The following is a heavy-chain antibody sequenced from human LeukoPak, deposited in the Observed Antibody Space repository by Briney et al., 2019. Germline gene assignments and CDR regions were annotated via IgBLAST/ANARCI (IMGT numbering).Heavy chain of an antibody. Sequence: RTSETLSLTCGVSGGSFNSDDYYWNWIRQPPGRGLEWIGYIYYGGNINYNPSLRSQVTISMDTSKNQFSLKVNSVTAADTAVYFCASGPRNYYYSGSYHYWGQGTLVTVSS. CDR3: ASGPRNYYYSGSYHY. D-gene: IGHD3-10*01. CDR1: GGSFNSDDYY. CDR2: IYYGGNI. J-gene: IGHJ4*02. V-gene: IGHV4-61*08.